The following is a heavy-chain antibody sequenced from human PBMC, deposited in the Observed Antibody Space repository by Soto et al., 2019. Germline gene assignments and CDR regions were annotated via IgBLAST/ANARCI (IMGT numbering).Heavy chain of an antibody. V-gene: IGHV3-23*01. CDR2: SSASGGST. CDR3: AKDGQWLDVHFDY. Sequence: PGGSLRLSCTASGSTFSSSAMSWVRQAPGKGLEWVSISSASGGSTYHADSVKGRFSISRDNSKNTLYLQMTRLRTEDTAVYYCAKDGQWLDVHFDYWGQGALVTVSS. J-gene: IGHJ4*02. CDR1: GSTFSSSA. D-gene: IGHD6-19*01.